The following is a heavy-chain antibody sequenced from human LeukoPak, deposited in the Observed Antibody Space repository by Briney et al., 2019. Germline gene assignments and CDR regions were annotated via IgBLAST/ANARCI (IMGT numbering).Heavy chain of an antibody. CDR2: IIPIFGTA. Sequence: SVKVSCKXSGGTFSSYAISWVRQAPGQGLEWMGRIIPIFGTANYAQKFQGRVTITTDESTSTAYMELSSLRSEDTAVYYCARGGYSGYDYWGQGTLVTVSS. CDR1: GGTFSSYA. CDR3: ARGGYSGYDY. D-gene: IGHD5-12*01. J-gene: IGHJ4*02. V-gene: IGHV1-69*05.